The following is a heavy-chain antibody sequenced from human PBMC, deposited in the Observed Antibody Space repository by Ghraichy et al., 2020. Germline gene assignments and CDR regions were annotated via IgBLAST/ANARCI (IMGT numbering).Heavy chain of an antibody. J-gene: IGHJ4*02. CDR3: AKIAAAGTYYFDS. Sequence: SETLSLTCTVSGGSISTGSSYWGWIRQPPGEGLEYVGSIYYSGATYYNPSLTSRVTVSVDKSKNQFSLKVSSVTAADTAIYYCAKIAAAGTYYFDSWGQGALVTVSS. CDR1: GGSISTGSSY. D-gene: IGHD6-25*01. CDR2: IYYSGAT. V-gene: IGHV4-39*01.